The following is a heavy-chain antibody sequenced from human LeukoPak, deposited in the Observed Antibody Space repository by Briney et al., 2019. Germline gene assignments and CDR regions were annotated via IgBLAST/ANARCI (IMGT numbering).Heavy chain of an antibody. CDR3: ASSVTGMSGMDV. Sequence: ASVKVSCKASGGTFSSYAISWVRQAPGQGLEWMGGIIPIFGTANYAQKFQGRVTITADESTSTAYMELSSLRSEDTAVYYCASSVTGMSGMDVWGQGTTVTVSS. J-gene: IGHJ6*02. V-gene: IGHV1-69*13. CDR2: IIPIFGTA. D-gene: IGHD2-21*02. CDR1: GGTFSSYA.